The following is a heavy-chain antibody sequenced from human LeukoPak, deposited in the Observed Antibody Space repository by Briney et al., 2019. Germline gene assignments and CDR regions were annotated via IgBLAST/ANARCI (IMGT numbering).Heavy chain of an antibody. V-gene: IGHV4-30-2*01. D-gene: IGHD3-22*01. Sequence: SETLSLTCAVSGGSISSGGYSWSWIRQPPGKGLEWIGYIYHSGSTYYNPSLKSRVTISVDRSKNQFSLKLSSVTAADTAVYYCARELRYDNSDSGAFWGQGTVVTVSS. CDR2: IYHSGST. CDR1: GGSISSGGYS. CDR3: ARELRYDNSDSGAF. J-gene: IGHJ3*01.